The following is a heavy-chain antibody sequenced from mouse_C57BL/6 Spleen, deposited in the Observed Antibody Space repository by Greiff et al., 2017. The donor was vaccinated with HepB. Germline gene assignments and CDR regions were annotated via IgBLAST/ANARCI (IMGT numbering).Heavy chain of an antibody. V-gene: IGHV1-18*01. D-gene: IGHD2-4*01. CDR3: VTYDYSCFDV. CDR2: INPNNGGT. Sequence: EVQLQQSGPELVKPGASVKIPCKASGYTFTDYNMDWVKQSHGKSLEWIGDINPNNGGTIYNQKFKGKATLTVDKSSSTAYMELRSLTSEDTAVYYCVTYDYSCFDVWGTGTTVTVSS. J-gene: IGHJ1*03. CDR1: GYTFTDYN.